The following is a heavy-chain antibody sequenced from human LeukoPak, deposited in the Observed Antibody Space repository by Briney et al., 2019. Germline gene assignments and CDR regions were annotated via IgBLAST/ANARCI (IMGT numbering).Heavy chain of an antibody. Sequence: GASVKVSCKASGGTFSSYAISWVRQAPGQGLEWMGGIIPIFGTANYAQKFQGRVTITADESTSTAYMELSSLRSEDTAVYYCAGTKLERLSHYYSYGIDVWGQGTTVTVSS. CDR2: IIPIFGTA. CDR3: AGTKLERLSHYYSYGIDV. CDR1: GGTFSSYA. V-gene: IGHV1-69*13. D-gene: IGHD1-1*01. J-gene: IGHJ6*02.